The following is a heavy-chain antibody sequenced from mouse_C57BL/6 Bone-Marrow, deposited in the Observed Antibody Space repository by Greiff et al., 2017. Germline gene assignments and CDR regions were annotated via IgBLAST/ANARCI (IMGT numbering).Heavy chain of an antibody. CDR1: GYTFTDYE. V-gene: IGHV1-15*01. CDR2: IDPETGGT. CDR3: TIFLFLAMDY. J-gene: IGHJ4*01. Sequence: QVQLKESGAELVRPGASVTLSCKASGYTFTDYEMHWVKQTPVHGLEWIGAIDPETGGTAYNQKFKGKAILTADKSSSTAYMELRSLTSEDSAVYYCTIFLFLAMDYWGQGTSVTVSS. D-gene: IGHD6-5*01.